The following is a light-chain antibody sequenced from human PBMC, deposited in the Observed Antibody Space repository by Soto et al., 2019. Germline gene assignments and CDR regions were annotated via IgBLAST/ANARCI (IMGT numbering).Light chain of an antibody. J-gene: IGKJ4*01. CDR3: QQYVDLPPT. V-gene: IGKV1-33*01. CDR1: QDINNY. CDR2: DAS. Sequence: DIPMTQSPSSLSASLGDRVTISCQASQDINNYLNWYQQKPGKAPKLLIYDASKLETGVPSRFSGSGSGTDFTFTISSLQPEDIATYYCQQYVDLPPTFGGGTKVDIK.